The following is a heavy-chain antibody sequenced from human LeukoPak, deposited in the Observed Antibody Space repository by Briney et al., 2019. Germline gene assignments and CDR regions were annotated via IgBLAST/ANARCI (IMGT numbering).Heavy chain of an antibody. J-gene: IGHJ5*02. Sequence: GGSLRLSCAASGVTISSDYMRWVRQAPGKGLEWVGFIRSKAYGGTTEYAASVKVRFTISSDDSKSIAYLQMNSLKTEDTAVYYCSRVNQLLSLWFDLWDQGTLVTVSS. CDR3: SRVNQLLSLWFDL. CDR1: GVTISSDY. D-gene: IGHD2-2*01. V-gene: IGHV3-49*04. CDR2: IRSKAYGGTT.